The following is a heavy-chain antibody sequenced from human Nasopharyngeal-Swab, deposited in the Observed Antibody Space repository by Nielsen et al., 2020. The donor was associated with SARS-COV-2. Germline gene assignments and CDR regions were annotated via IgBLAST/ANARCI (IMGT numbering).Heavy chain of an antibody. V-gene: IGHV3-49*04. CDR3: TRAPTYYDFSWFDP. Sequence: GESLKISCTASGFTFGDYAMSWVRQAPGKGLEWVGFIRSKAYGETTDYAASVKGRFTISRDDSKSIAYLQMKTLKTEDTAVYYCTRAPTYYDFSWFDPWGQGTLVTVSS. D-gene: IGHD3-3*01. CDR2: IRSKAYGETT. CDR1: GFTFGDYA. J-gene: IGHJ5*02.